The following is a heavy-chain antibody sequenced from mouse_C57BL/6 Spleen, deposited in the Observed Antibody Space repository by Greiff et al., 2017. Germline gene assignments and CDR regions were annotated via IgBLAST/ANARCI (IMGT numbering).Heavy chain of an antibody. CDR2: IYPGSGST. D-gene: IGHD1-1*01. CDR3: ANAPYYYGNAD. Sequence: VQLQQPGAELVKPGASVKMSCKASGYTFTSYWITWVKQRPGQGLEWIGDIYPGSGSTNYNEKFKSKATLTVDTSSSTAYMQLIILTSEDSAVYYCANAPYYYGNADWGQGTLVTVSA. V-gene: IGHV1-55*01. J-gene: IGHJ3*01. CDR1: GYTFTSYW.